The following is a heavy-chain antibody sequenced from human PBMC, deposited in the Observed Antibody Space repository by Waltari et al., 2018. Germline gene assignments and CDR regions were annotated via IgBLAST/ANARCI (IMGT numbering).Heavy chain of an antibody. V-gene: IGHV3-33*01. J-gene: IGHJ6*02. D-gene: IGHD3-22*01. Sequence: QVQLVESGGGVVQPGRSLRLSCAASGFTFSSYGMHWVRQAPGKGLEWVAVIWYDGSNKYYAESVKGRFTSSRDNSKKTLYLQMNSLRAEDTAVYYCARDFYPYYYDSSGYLRLGYTYYYYGMDVWGQGTTVTVSS. CDR2: IWYDGSNK. CDR3: ARDFYPYYYDSSGYLRLGYTYYYYGMDV. CDR1: GFTFSSYG.